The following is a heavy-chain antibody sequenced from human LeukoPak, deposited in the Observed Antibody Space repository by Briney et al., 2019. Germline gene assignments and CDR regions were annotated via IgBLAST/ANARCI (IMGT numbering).Heavy chain of an antibody. D-gene: IGHD6-13*01. J-gene: IGHJ6*03. V-gene: IGHV3-21*01. CDR2: MSRSSNYI. CDR3: ARILFGYSRSWWIMDV. Sequence: GGSLRLSCAASGFTFDDYGMNWVRQAPGTGLEWVSSMSRSSNYIYYADSVKGRFTISRDNAKNSLYLQMNSLRAEDTAVYYCARILFGYSRSWWIMDVWGKGTTVTVSS. CDR1: GFTFDDYG.